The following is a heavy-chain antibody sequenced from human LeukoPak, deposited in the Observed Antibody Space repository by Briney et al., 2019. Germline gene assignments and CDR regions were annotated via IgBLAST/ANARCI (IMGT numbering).Heavy chain of an antibody. D-gene: IGHD2-2*01. V-gene: IGHV3-48*01. Sequence: PGGSLRLSCAASGFTFSSYSMNWVRQAPGKGLERVSYISSSSSTIYYADSVKGRFTVSRDNAKNSLYLQMNSLRAEDTAVYYCARSTLGYCSSTSCSLDYWGQGTLVTVSS. CDR1: GFTFSSYS. CDR3: ARSTLGYCSSTSCSLDY. CDR2: ISSSSSTI. J-gene: IGHJ4*02.